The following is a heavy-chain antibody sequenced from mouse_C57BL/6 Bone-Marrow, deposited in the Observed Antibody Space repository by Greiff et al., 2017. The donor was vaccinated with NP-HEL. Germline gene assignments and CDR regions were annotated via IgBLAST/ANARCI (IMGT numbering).Heavy chain of an antibody. CDR2: ISDGGSYT. V-gene: IGHV5-4*01. CDR1: GFTFSSYA. J-gene: IGHJ1*03. Sequence: EVKLVESGGGLVKPGGSLKLSCAASGFTFSSYAMSWVRQTPEKRLEWVATISDGGSYTYYPDNVKGRFTISRDNAKNNLYLQMSHLKSEDTAMYYCARDQDTTVVADWYFDVWGTGTTVTVSS. D-gene: IGHD1-1*01. CDR3: ARDQDTTVVADWYFDV.